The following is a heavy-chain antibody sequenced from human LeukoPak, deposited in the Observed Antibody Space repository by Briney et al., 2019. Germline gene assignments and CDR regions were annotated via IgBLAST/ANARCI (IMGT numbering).Heavy chain of an antibody. CDR3: ARGPYYYDSSTYYFDY. V-gene: IGHV4-59*01. J-gene: IGHJ4*02. Sequence: SETLSLTCTVSGGSISTFYWSWIRQPPGKGLEWIGYIYYTRSTNYNSSHKSRVTISVDTSKNQFSLKLNSVTAADTAVYYCARGPYYYDSSTYYFDYWGQGTLVTVSS. D-gene: IGHD3-22*01. CDR1: GGSISTFY. CDR2: IYYTRST.